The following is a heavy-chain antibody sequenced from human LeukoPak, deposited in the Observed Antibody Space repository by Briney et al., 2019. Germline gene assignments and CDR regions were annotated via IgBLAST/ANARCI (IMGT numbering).Heavy chain of an antibody. CDR3: VRESEYYFDHSASFDY. V-gene: IGHV3-30-3*01. CDR1: GFTFTAYL. Sequence: GRSLRLSCAASGFTFTAYLIHWVRQAPGKGLEWVAVMSSDGNAMFYADSVKGRFTISRDKSKNTFYLQMNSLRAEDTAVYYCVRESEYYFDHSASFDYWGQGTLVTVSS. D-gene: IGHD3-22*01. J-gene: IGHJ4*02. CDR2: MSSDGNAM.